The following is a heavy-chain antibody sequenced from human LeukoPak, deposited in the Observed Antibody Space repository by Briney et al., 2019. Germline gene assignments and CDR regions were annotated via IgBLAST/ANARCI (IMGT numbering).Heavy chain of an antibody. J-gene: IGHJ6*03. CDR1: GYTFTSYG. Sequence: ASVKVSCKASGYTFTSYGISWVRQAPGQGLEWMGWISAYNGNTNYAQKLQGRVTMTTDTSTSTAYMELRSLRSDDTAVYYCAKEVIAHYYYYYMDVWGKGTTVTVSS. CDR2: ISAYNGNT. D-gene: IGHD2-21*01. CDR3: AKEVIAHYYYYYMDV. V-gene: IGHV1-18*01.